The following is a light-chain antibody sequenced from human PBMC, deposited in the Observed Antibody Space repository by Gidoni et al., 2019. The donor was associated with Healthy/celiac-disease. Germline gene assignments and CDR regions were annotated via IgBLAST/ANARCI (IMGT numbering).Light chain of an antibody. V-gene: IGKV4-1*01. CDR3: QQYYSTSS. J-gene: IGKJ4*01. Sequence: DTVLTQSPDSLAVSLSETTTINCRSSQIVLSSTNNKNYLAWYQQKPAQPPKLLFYWAPPREAGVPDRFSGSGSGTDFTLTISRLQAEDVAVYYCQQYYSTSSFXEXTKVEIK. CDR2: WAP. CDR1: QIVLSSTNNKNY.